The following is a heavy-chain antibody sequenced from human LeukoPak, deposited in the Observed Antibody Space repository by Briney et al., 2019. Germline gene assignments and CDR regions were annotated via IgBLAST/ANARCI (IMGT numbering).Heavy chain of an antibody. CDR2: INQDGSEK. V-gene: IGHV3-7*02. Sequence: GGPLRLSCAASGFALSSYWMSWVRQAPGKGLEWVANINQDGSEKYYVDSVKGRFTISRDNAKNSLYLQMNSLKDEDTSVYYCASSRNWGQGTLVTVSS. CDR1: GFALSSYW. J-gene: IGHJ4*02. CDR3: ASSRN.